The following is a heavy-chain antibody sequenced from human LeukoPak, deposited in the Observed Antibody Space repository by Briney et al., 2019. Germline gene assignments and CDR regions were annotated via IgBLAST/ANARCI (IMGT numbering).Heavy chain of an antibody. Sequence: GGSLRLSCAASGFTSSSYSMNWVRQAPGKGLEWVSSISISSSYIYYADSVKGRFTISRDNAKNSLYLQMNSLRAEDTAVYYCARGGQWELPYYFDYWGQGTLVTVSS. CDR1: GFTSSSYS. V-gene: IGHV3-21*01. CDR2: ISISSSYI. J-gene: IGHJ4*02. D-gene: IGHD1-26*01. CDR3: ARGGQWELPYYFDY.